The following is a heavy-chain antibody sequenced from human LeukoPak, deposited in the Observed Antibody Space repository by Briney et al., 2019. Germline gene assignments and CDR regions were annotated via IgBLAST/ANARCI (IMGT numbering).Heavy chain of an antibody. CDR3: ARDAPADYGDYYYFDY. CDR2: IYYSGST. V-gene: IGHV4-31*03. D-gene: IGHD4-17*01. J-gene: IGHJ4*02. Sequence: SQTLSLTCSVSGGSISSGGYYWSWIRQHPGKGLEWIGYIYYSGSTYYNPSLKSRVTISVDTSKNQFSLKLSSVTAADTAVYYCARDAPADYGDYYYFDYWGQGTLVTVSS. CDR1: GGSISSGGYY.